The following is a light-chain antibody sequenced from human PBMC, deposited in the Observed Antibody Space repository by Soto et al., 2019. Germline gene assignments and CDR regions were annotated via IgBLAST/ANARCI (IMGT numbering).Light chain of an antibody. Sequence: LTQSQATLSLSPGESATLSCTASHSVSSNLAWYQPKPGQPPRLLIYGASTTATGIPARFSGSGSGADFTLTIISLRAEDFLAHYCHQYRNWPHFTFRQWTKV. CDR2: GAS. J-gene: IGKJ2*01. CDR3: HQYRNWPHFT. CDR1: HSVSSN. V-gene: IGKV3-15*01.